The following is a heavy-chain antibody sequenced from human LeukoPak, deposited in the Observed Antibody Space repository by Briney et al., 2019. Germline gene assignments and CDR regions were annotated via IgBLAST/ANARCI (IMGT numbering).Heavy chain of an antibody. V-gene: IGHV2-70*17. CDR1: GFSLSTPEMC. CDR3: ARMTPDSPSFDY. D-gene: IGHD2-15*01. Sequence: SGPALVKPTQTLTLTCTFSGFSLSTPEMCVTWIRQPPGKALEWLSRIDWDDDKFYSPSLRTRLTISKDTPKNQVVLRMTNMDPVDTGTYYCARMTPDSPSFDYWGQGALITVSS. CDR2: IDWDDDK. J-gene: IGHJ4*02.